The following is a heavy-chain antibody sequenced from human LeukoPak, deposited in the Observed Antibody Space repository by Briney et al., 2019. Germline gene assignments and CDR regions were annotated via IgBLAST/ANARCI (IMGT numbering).Heavy chain of an antibody. Sequence: MPSETLSLTCTVSGASISSAYYGGWVRQPAGLRLLWIGRISASGDTNYNPSLKSRVTISVDTSMNQFSLKLNSVTAADTAVYYCARKGNLVDAFDMWGQGTMVTVSS. CDR3: ARKGNLVDAFDM. CDR1: GASISSAYY. D-gene: IGHD2-15*01. CDR2: ISASGDT. V-gene: IGHV4-61*02. J-gene: IGHJ3*02.